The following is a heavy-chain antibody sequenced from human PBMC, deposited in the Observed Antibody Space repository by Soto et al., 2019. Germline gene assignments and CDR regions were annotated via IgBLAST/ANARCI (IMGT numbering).Heavy chain of an antibody. J-gene: IGHJ6*02. D-gene: IGHD4-4*01. V-gene: IGHV1-46*01. Sequence: QVQLVQSGAEVKKPGASVKVSCKASGDTITSSYMHWVRQAPGQGLEWMGFINPSGGTTTYAKKFQGRVTMTRDTSTRTVYMELSSLRSEDTAVYYCARGLAVTTSDDYYYGMDVWGQGTTVTVSS. CDR3: ARGLAVTTSDDYYYGMDV. CDR2: INPSGGTT. CDR1: GDTITSSY.